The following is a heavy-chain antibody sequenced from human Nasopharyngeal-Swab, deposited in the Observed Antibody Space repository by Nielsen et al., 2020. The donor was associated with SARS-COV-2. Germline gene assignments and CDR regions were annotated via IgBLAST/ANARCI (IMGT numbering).Heavy chain of an antibody. Sequence: GGSLRLSCAASGFTFSSYCMHWVRQAPGKGLEWVAVIWYDGSNKYYTDSVKGRFTISRDNSKNTLYLQMNSLRAEDTAVYYCARDNLDYGDYNPEDYYYDYGMDVWGQGTTVTVSS. CDR2: IWYDGSNK. CDR3: ARDNLDYGDYNPEDYYYDYGMDV. CDR1: GFTFSSYC. V-gene: IGHV3-33*01. J-gene: IGHJ6*02. D-gene: IGHD4-17*01.